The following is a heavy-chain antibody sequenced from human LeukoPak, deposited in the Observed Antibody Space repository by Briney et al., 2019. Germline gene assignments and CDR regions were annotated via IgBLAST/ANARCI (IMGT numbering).Heavy chain of an antibody. CDR3: AKLATSDTGEAY. Sequence: AASVNVSCKASGGTFSSYAISWVRQAPGQGLEWMGGIIPIFGTANYAQKFQGGVTITADESTSTAYMELRSLRSEDTAIYYCAKLATSDTGEAYWGQGTLVTVSS. V-gene: IGHV1-69*01. D-gene: IGHD3-16*01. J-gene: IGHJ4*02. CDR2: IIPIFGTA. CDR1: GGTFSSYA.